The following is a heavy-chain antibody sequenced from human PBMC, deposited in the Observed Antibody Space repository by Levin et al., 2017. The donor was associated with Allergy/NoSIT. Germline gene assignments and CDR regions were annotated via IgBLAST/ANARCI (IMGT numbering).Heavy chain of an antibody. J-gene: IGHJ4*02. D-gene: IGHD3-10*01. CDR1: GFTVSSNY. CDR3: ARGLGQLWFGQR. Sequence: GGSLRLSCAASGFTVSSNYMSWVRQAPGKGLEWVSVIYSGGSTYYADSVKGRFTISRDNSKNTLYLQMNSLRAEDTAVYYCARGLGQLWFGQRGGQGTLVTVSS. V-gene: IGHV3-53*01. CDR2: IYSGGST.